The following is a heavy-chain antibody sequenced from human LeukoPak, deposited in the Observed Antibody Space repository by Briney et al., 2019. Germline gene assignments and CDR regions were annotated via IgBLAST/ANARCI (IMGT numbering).Heavy chain of an antibody. D-gene: IGHD3-10*01. V-gene: IGHV3-30*02. CDR1: GFTFSSYG. CDR2: IRYDGSNK. CDR3: AKKAVPALLWFPIAKNDAFDI. Sequence: GGSLRLSCAASGFTFSSYGMHWVRQAPGKGLEWVAFIRYDGSNKYYADSVKGRFTISRDNSKNTLYLQMNSLRAEDTAVYYCAKKAVPALLWFPIAKNDAFDIWGQGTMVTVSS. J-gene: IGHJ3*02.